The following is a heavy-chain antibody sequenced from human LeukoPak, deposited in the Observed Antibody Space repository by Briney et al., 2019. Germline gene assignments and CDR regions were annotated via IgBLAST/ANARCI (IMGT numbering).Heavy chain of an antibody. Sequence: GGSLRLSCAASGFAFSSYGMHWVRQAPGKGLEWVAFIRYDGSNKYYADSVKGRFTISRDNSKNTLYLQMNSLRAEDTAVYYCAKALWELPTDYWGQGTLVTVSS. CDR2: IRYDGSNK. D-gene: IGHD1-26*01. J-gene: IGHJ4*02. V-gene: IGHV3-30*02. CDR1: GFAFSSYG. CDR3: AKALWELPTDY.